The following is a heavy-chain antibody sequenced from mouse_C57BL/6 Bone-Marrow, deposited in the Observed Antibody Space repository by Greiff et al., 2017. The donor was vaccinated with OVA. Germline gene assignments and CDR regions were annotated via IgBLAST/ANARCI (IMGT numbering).Heavy chain of an antibody. J-gene: IGHJ1*03. CDR1: GYTFTDYY. CDR2: INPNSGGT. CDR3: ARRFTTVVARYFDV. D-gene: IGHD1-1*01. Sequence: EVQLQQSGPELVKPGASVKISCKASGYTFTDYYMNWVKQSHGKSLEWIGDINPNSGGTSYNQKFKGKATLTVDKSSSTAYMELRSLTSEDSAVYYCARRFTTVVARYFDVWGTGTTVTVSS. V-gene: IGHV1-26*01.